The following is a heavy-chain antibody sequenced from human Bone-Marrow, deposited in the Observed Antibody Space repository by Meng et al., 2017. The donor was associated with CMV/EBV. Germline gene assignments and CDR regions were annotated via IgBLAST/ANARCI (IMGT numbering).Heavy chain of an antibody. CDR3: ARAHVDIGATQYYYYYGMDV. CDR1: GGSISSGDYY. V-gene: IGHV4-30-4*08. Sequence: LRLSCTVSGGSISSGDYYWSWIRQPPGKVLEWIGYIYYSGSTYYNPSLKRRVTIAVDTFKNQFPLKLSSVTAADTAVYYCARAHVDIGATQYYYYYGMDVWGQGTTVTVSS. CDR2: IYYSGST. J-gene: IGHJ6*02. D-gene: IGHD5-12*01.